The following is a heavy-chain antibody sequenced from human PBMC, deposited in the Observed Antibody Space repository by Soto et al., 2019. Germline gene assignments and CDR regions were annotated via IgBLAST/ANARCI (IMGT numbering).Heavy chain of an antibody. D-gene: IGHD3-10*01. Sequence: GGSLRLSCVVSGFSFSSVWMTWVRQAPGKGLECVANIKYDGSEEYYVDSVKGRFAISRDNARNSLYLQMNSLRAEDTAVYFCARDTNYYGSGSGVDYWGQGTLVTVSS. CDR3: ARDTNYYGSGSGVDY. J-gene: IGHJ4*02. CDR1: GFSFSSVW. CDR2: IKYDGSEE. V-gene: IGHV3-7*01.